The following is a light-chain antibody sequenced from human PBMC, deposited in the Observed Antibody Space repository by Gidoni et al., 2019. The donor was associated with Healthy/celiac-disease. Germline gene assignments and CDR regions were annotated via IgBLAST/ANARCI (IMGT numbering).Light chain of an antibody. CDR3: QQSYSTPRT. CDR2: AAS. CDR1: RRISSY. V-gene: IGKV1-39*01. Sequence: PITQSPSSLSASVGDRVTITCRASRRISSYLNWYQQKPGKAPKLLIYAASSLQSGVPSRFSGSGAGTDFTLTISRLQPEDFATYYCQQSYSTPRTFXQXTKLEIK. J-gene: IGKJ2*02.